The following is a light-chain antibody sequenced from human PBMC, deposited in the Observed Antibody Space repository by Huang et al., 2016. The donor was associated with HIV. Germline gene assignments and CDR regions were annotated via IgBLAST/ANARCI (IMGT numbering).Light chain of an antibody. J-gene: IGKJ3*01. V-gene: IGKV1-8*01. Sequence: AIRMTQSPSSLSASIGDRVNITCRTSQDISSYLAWYQQKPGMAPKLLIYTTSTLQSGVPSRFSGSGSGTDFTLTITCLQSEDFATYYCQQYYSSPFTFGPGTKVDIK. CDR1: QDISSY. CDR2: TTS. CDR3: QQYYSSPFT.